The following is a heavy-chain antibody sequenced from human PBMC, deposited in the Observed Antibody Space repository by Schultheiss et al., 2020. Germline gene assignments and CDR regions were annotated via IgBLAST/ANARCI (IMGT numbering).Heavy chain of an antibody. V-gene: IGHV3-33*06. Sequence: GGSMRLSCAASGFTFSSYGMHWVRQAPGKGLEWVAVIWYDGSNKYYAASVKGRFTISRDNSKNTLYLQMNSLRAEDTAVYYCAKGGWVGATNVDAFDIWGKGTMVTVSS. J-gene: IGHJ3*02. D-gene: IGHD1-26*01. CDR2: IWYDGSNK. CDR3: AKGGWVGATNVDAFDI. CDR1: GFTFSSYG.